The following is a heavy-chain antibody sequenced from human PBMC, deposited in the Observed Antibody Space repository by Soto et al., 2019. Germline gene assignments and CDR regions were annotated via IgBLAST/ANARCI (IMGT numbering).Heavy chain of an antibody. CDR3: AKVRKCGLGGY. V-gene: IGHV3-23*01. J-gene: IGHJ4*02. CDR2: ISGSGSST. Sequence: EVQLLESGGDLAQPGGSLRLSCAASGFTFSSNGMSWVRQAPGKGLEWVSAISGSGSSTYYADSVKGRFSISRDNFKNTLYLRMNGMRAEDTATYYCAKVRKCGLGGYWGQGTMVTVSS. D-gene: IGHD1-26*01. CDR1: GFTFSSNG.